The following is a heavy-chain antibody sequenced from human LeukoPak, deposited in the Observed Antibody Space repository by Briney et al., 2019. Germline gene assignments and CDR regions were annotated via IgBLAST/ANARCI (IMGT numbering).Heavy chain of an antibody. Sequence: GASVKVSCKVSGYTLTELSMHWVRQAPGKGLEWMGGFDPEDAKTIYAQKFQGRVTMTEDTSTDTAYLELSSLRSEDTAVYYCARSIAARASFDYWGQGTLVTVSS. V-gene: IGHV1-24*01. J-gene: IGHJ4*02. CDR3: ARSIAARASFDY. CDR1: GYTLTELS. D-gene: IGHD6-6*01. CDR2: FDPEDAKT.